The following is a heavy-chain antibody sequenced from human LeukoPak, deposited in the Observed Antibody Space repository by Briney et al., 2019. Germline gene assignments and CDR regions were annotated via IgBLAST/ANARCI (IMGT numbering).Heavy chain of an antibody. V-gene: IGHV3-30-3*01. CDR2: ISYDGSNK. Sequence: GGSLRLSCAASGFTFSSYAMHWVRQAPGKGLEWVAVISYDGSNKYYADSVKGRFTISRDNSKNTLYLQMNSLRAEDTAVYYCARDSSPPYRLRLGELSFWGQGTLVTVSS. J-gene: IGHJ4*02. CDR3: ARDSSPPYRLRLGELSF. CDR1: GFTFSSYA. D-gene: IGHD3-16*02.